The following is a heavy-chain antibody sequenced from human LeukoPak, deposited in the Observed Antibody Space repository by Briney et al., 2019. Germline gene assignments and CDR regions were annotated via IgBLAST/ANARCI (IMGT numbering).Heavy chain of an antibody. V-gene: IGHV4-59*01. CDR3: AREITGTTLDI. CDR2: IYYSGST. D-gene: IGHD1-20*01. CDR1: GGSISRYY. Sequence: SETLSLTCTVSGGSISRYYWSWSRQPPGKGLEWIGYIYYSGSTNYNPSLKSRVTISVDTSKNQFSLKLSSVTAADTAVYYCAREITGTTLDIWGQGTMVTVSS. J-gene: IGHJ3*02.